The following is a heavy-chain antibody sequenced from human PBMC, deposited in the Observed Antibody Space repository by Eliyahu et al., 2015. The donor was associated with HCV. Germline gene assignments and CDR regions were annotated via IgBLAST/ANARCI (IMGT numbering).Heavy chain of an antibody. CDR1: GYXFTXYW. CDR3: ARWSGSTADFDY. J-gene: IGHJ4*02. D-gene: IGHD1-26*01. Sequence: EVQLVQSGAEVKKPGESLKIXXKGSGYXFTXYWXGWXRQMPGKGLXWMGXIYPGDSDTRYSPSFQGQVTISADKSISTAYLQWSSLKASDTAMYYCARWSGSTADFDYWGQGTLVTVSS. CDR2: IYPGDSDT. V-gene: IGHV5-51*03.